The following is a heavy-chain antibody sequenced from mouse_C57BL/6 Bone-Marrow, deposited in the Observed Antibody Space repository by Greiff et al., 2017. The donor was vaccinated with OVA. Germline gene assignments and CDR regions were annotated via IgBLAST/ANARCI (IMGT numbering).Heavy chain of an antibody. CDR3: ARGNWYYFDY. CDR2: IYPGDGDT. V-gene: IGHV1-82*01. Sequence: QVQLQQSGPELVKPGASVKISCKASGYAFSSSWMNWVKQRPGKGLEWIGRIYPGDGDTNYNGKFQGKATLTADKSSSTAYMQLRSLTSEDSAVYFCARGNWYYFDYWGQGTTLTVSS. J-gene: IGHJ2*01. CDR1: GYAFSSSW. D-gene: IGHD2-1*01.